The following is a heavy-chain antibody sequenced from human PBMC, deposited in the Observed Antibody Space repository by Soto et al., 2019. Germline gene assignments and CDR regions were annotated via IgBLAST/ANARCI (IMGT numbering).Heavy chain of an antibody. CDR2: INTNTGNP. CDR1: GYTFTSYA. CDR3: ASNSIAAPQPAHAFDI. D-gene: IGHD6-13*01. Sequence: ASVKVSCKASGYTFTSYAMNWVRQAPGQGLEWMGWINTNTGNPTYAQGFTGRFVFSLDTSVSTAYLQISSLKAEDTAVYYCASNSIAAPQPAHAFDIWGQGTMVTVSS. V-gene: IGHV7-4-1*02. J-gene: IGHJ3*02.